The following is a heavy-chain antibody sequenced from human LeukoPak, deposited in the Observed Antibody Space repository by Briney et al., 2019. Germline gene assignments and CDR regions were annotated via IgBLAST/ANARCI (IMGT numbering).Heavy chain of an antibody. CDR3: AKGRDGYNYGH. CDR2: VSGSGGST. D-gene: IGHD5-24*01. CDR1: GFTFSNYA. Sequence: GGSLRLSCAASGFTFSNYAMSWVRQAPGKGLEWVSSVSGSGGSTYYADSVKGRFTISRDNSKKTLYVQMNGLRVEDTAVYYCAKGRDGYNYGHWGQGTLVTVSS. V-gene: IGHV3-23*01. J-gene: IGHJ4*02.